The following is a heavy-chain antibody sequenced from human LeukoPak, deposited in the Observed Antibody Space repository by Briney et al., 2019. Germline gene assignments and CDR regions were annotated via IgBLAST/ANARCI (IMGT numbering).Heavy chain of an antibody. CDR3: ARHLVGANTYAEYFQN. J-gene: IGHJ1*01. CDR2: SYYSGST. V-gene: IGHV4-39*01. Sequence: SETLFHTCTVSGGSISSSSYYWGWIRQPPGKGLEWIGSSYYSGSTYYNPSLKSRVTISVDTSKNQFSLKLSSVTAADTAVYYCARHLVGANTYAEYFQNWGHGDLGTVSS. CDR1: GGSISSSSYY. D-gene: IGHD1-26*01.